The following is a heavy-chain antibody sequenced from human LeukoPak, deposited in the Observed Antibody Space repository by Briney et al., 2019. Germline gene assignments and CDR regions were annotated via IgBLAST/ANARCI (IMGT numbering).Heavy chain of an antibody. V-gene: IGHV3-30-3*01. J-gene: IGHJ4*02. D-gene: IGHD3-22*01. CDR3: ARDWSDSSGLFDY. CDR2: ISYDGSNK. CDR1: GFTFSSYA. Sequence: GGSLRLSCAASGFTFSSYAMHWVRQAPGKGLEWVAVISYDGSNKYYADSVKGRFTISRDNSKNTLYLQMNSLRAEDTAVYYCARDWSDSSGLFDYWGQGTLVTVSS.